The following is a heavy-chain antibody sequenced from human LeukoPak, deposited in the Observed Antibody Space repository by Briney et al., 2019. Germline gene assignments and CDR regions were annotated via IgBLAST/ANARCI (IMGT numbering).Heavy chain of an antibody. CDR3: AKEDY. CDR1: GFTFSSYG. CDR2: ISYDGSNK. V-gene: IGHV3-30*18. Sequence: AGSLSLSCAASGFTFSSYGMHWVRQAPGKGLEWVAVISYDGSNKYYADSVKGRFTISRDNSKNTLYLQMNSLRAEDTAVYYCAKEDYWGQGTLVTVSS. J-gene: IGHJ4*02.